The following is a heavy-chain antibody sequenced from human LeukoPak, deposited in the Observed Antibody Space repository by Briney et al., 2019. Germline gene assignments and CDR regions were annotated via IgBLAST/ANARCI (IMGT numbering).Heavy chain of an antibody. V-gene: IGHV3-23*01. CDR3: ATFLAVIAARDSLYFQH. Sequence: GRSLRLSCGASGFTFSKYARSWVRQAPGKGLEWVSGVSGSGGVTYYADSVKGRFTISRDNSKNTLHLQMNSLRAEDTAVYYCATFLAVIAARDSLYFQHWGQGTLVSVSS. CDR2: VSGSGGVT. CDR1: GFTFSKYA. D-gene: IGHD6-6*01. J-gene: IGHJ1*01.